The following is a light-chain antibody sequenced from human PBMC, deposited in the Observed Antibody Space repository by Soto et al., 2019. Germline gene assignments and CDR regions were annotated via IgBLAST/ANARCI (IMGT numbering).Light chain of an antibody. Sequence: NFMLTQPHSVSESPEKTVSIPHTGSRGSSASKCVWWFQQRPGSVPTTMICEDDQRVSGVPDRFSGSNDSSSNSASLFISGVKTEDVADYCQSYDSAIYGVLLIEPLNLFGGGTKLTVL. V-gene: IGLV6-57*02. J-gene: IGLJ3*02. CDR2: EDD. CDR1: RGSSASKC. CDR3: QSYDSAIYGVLLIEPLNL.